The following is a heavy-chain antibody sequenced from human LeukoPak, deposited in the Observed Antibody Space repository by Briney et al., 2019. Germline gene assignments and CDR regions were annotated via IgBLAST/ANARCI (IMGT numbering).Heavy chain of an antibody. CDR3: ARGPDAYNAQY. CDR1: GYSINSGYD. CDR2: ISHSGST. D-gene: IGHD5-24*01. V-gene: IGHV4-38-2*01. Sequence: KPSETLSLTCAVSGYSINSGYDWGWVRQPPGKGLEWIGNISHSGSTRYTPSLRSRVTISVDTSKNQFSLKLNSVTAADTAVYYCARGPDAYNAQYWGQGILVTVSS. J-gene: IGHJ4*02.